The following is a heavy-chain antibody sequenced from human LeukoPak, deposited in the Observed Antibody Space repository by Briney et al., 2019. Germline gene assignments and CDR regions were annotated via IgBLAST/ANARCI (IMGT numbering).Heavy chain of an antibody. J-gene: IGHJ5*01. CDR3: GGGLGYCSSTRCPPDS. D-gene: IGHD2-2*01. Sequence: SETLSLTCTVSGVSITGNDQFWSWIRQPPGKGLEWIGYIDYSGTTYYNPSLKGRVNMSRDTSKNQFSLNLNSVTAADTAFYYCGGGLGYCSSTRCPPDSWGQGTLVTVSS. V-gene: IGHV4-30-4*01. CDR2: IDYSGTT. CDR1: GVSITGNDQF.